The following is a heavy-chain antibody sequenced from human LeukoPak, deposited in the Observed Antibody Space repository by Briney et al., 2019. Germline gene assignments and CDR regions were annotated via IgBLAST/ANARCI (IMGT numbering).Heavy chain of an antibody. V-gene: IGHV3-21*01. J-gene: IGHJ6*02. CDR3: ARARQQLYYYYGMDV. CDR1: GFTFSSYS. D-gene: IGHD6-13*01. CDR2: ISSNRSYI. Sequence: GGSLRLSCAASGFTFSSYSMNWVRQAPGKGLEWVSSISSNRSYIYYADSMKGRFTISRDNPKNSLYLQMNSLRAEDTAVYYCARARQQLYYYYGMDVWGQGTTVTVSS.